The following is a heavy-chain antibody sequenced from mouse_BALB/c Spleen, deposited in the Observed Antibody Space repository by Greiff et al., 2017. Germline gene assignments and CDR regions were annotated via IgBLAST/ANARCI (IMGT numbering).Heavy chain of an antibody. CDR1: GFDFSRYW. Sequence: EVQGVESGGGLVQPGGSLKLSCAASGFDFSRYWMSWVRQAPGKGLEWIGEINPDSSTINYTPSLKDKFIISRDNAKNTLYLQMSKVRSEDTALYYCAKRFYGSSLYWGQGTLVTVSA. CDR3: AKRFYGSSLY. CDR2: INPDSSTI. J-gene: IGHJ3*01. V-gene: IGHV4-1*02. D-gene: IGHD1-1*01.